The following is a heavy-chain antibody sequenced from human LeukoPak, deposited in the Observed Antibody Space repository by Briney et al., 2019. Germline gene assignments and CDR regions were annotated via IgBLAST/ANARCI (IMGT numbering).Heavy chain of an antibody. D-gene: IGHD1-7*01. V-gene: IGHV3-11*04. CDR1: GFTFSDYY. J-gene: IGHJ3*02. CDR2: ISSSGSTI. CDR3: ARVGLELTWGNGAFDI. Sequence: GGSLRLSCAASGFTFSDYYMSWIRQAPGKELEWVSYISSSGSTIYYADSVKGRFTISRDNAKNSLYLQMNSLRAEDTAVYYCARVGLELTWGNGAFDIWGQGTMVTVSS.